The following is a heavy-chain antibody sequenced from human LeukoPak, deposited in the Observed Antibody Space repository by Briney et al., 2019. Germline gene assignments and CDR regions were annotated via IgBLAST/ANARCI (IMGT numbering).Heavy chain of an antibody. CDR1: GFPFSVAC. J-gene: IGHJ4*02. Sequence: GGSLRLSCAASGFPFSVACMHWVRQVPGKGLMWVSRITIDETTTYSDSVRGRFTISRDNAKNTVYLQINSLRVEDTAVYYCAKDWFATTDYWGQGILVTVSS. CDR2: ITIDETTT. D-gene: IGHD1-1*01. V-gene: IGHV3-74*03. CDR3: AKDWFATTDY.